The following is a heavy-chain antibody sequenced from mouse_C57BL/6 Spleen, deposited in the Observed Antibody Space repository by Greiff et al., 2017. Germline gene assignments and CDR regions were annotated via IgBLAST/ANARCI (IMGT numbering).Heavy chain of an antibody. CDR2: IYPGDGDT. D-gene: IGHD4-1*01. CDR1: GYAFSSSW. Sequence: VQLKESGPELVKPGASVKISCKASGYAFSSSWMNWVKQRPGKGLEWIGRIYPGDGDTNYNGKFKGKATLTADKSSSTAYMQLSSLTSEDSAVYFCARANWAWFAYWGQGTLVTVSA. V-gene: IGHV1-82*01. CDR3: ARANWAWFAY. J-gene: IGHJ3*01.